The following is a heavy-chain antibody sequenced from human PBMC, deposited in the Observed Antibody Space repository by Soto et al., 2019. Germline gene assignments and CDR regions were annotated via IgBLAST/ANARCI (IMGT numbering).Heavy chain of an antibody. CDR3: VKDRRIAPAADFYFDS. CDR2: ISSRTNTI. Sequence: PGGSLRLSCAASGFIFSAYSINWARRAPGKGLEWVSYISSRTNTIYYADSVQGRFTISRDDAKNSLSLQMSSLRVEDTAVYYCVKDRRIAPAADFYFDSWGQGTLVTVS. D-gene: IGHD2-2*01. J-gene: IGHJ4*02. V-gene: IGHV3-48*01. CDR1: GFIFSAYS.